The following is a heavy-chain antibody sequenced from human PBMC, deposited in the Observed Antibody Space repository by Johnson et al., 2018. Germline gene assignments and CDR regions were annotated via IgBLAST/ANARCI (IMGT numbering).Heavy chain of an antibody. Sequence: VQLLESGGGLVKPGGSLRLSCAASGFTFNGYFMTWIRQAPGKGLEWVSYISSSGSDTYYSDSVKGRFTIPRDNAQNSLYLQMNSLRAEDTAVYYSARETRRTFDIWGQGTMVTVSS. CDR2: ISSSGSDT. CDR3: ARETRRTFDI. CDR1: GFTFNGYF. J-gene: IGHJ3*02. V-gene: IGHV3-11*01.